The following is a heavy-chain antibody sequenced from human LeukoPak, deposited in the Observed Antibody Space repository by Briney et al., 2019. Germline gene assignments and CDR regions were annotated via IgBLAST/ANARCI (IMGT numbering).Heavy chain of an antibody. V-gene: IGHV4-39*07. CDR1: GDSISSSFSY. D-gene: IGHD2-21*02. Sequence: SETLSLTCTVSGDSISSSFSYWGWIRQPPGKGLEWIGSIYYSGSTYYNPSLKSRVTISVDTSKNQFSLKLSSVTAAGTAVYYCARSISGGGDYRNAFDIWGQGTMVTVSS. J-gene: IGHJ3*02. CDR3: ARSISGGGDYRNAFDI. CDR2: IYYSGST.